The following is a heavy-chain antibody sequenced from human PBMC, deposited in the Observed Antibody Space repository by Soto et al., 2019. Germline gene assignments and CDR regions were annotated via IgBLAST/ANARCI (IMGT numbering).Heavy chain of an antibody. D-gene: IGHD2-21*02. V-gene: IGHV3-21*01. J-gene: IGHJ5*02. CDR3: AKDSGCVDDACAYDP. Sequence: EVQLVESGGSLVKPGGSLRLTCAASGFTFSGYTMNWVRQAPGKGLEWVSSISRGSDYIFYADSVKGRFTISRDNARNKLYLQMSSLRAEDTAVYYCAKDSGCVDDACAYDPWGQGTLVTVSS. CDR2: ISRGSDYI. CDR1: GFTFSGYT.